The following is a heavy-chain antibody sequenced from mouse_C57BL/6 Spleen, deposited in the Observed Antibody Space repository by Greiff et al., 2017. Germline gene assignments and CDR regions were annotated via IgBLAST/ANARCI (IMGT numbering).Heavy chain of an antibody. CDR2: IDPAASYT. CDR1: GYTFTSYW. J-gene: IGHJ4*01. V-gene: IGHV1-69*01. CDR3: ARRDGSSLDY. D-gene: IGHD1-1*01. Sequence: VQLQQPGAELVMPGASVKLSCKASGYTFTSYWMHWVKQRPGQGLEWIGEIDPAASYTNYNQKFKGKSTLTVDKSSSTAYMQLSSLTSEDSAVYYCARRDGSSLDYWGQGTSVTVSS.